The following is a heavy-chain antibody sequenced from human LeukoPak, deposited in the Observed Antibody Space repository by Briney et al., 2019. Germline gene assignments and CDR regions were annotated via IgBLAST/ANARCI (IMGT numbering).Heavy chain of an antibody. CDR2: ISSTGSSI. CDR3: ARDDVAWNDVHWFDP. Sequence: GGSLRLSCAASGFTFSYYTMSWVRQAPGKGLEWVSSISSTGSSIYYADSVKGRFTISRDNAKNSLYLQMSSLRVEDTAVYYCARDDVAWNDVHWFDPWGQGTLVTVST. J-gene: IGHJ5*02. CDR1: GFTFSYYT. D-gene: IGHD1-1*01. V-gene: IGHV3-21*01.